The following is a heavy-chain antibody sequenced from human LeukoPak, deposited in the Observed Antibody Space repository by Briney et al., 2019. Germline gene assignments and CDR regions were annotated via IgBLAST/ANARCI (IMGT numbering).Heavy chain of an antibody. CDR2: ISSSSSTI. V-gene: IGHV3-48*04. J-gene: IGHJ4*02. D-gene: IGHD3-10*01. CDR3: ARVLTVRGVVGY. Sequence: GGSLRLSCAASGFTFSSYRMIWVRQTPGKGLEWVSSISSSSSTINYADSMRGRFTISRDNAKDSLYLQMNSLRAEDTAVYYCARVLTVRGVVGYWGQGTLVTVSS. CDR1: GFTFSSYR.